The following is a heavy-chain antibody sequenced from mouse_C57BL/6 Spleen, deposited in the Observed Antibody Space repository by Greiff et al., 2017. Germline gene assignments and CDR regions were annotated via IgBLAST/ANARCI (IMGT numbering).Heavy chain of an antibody. Sequence: EVQLVESGGDLVKPGGSLKLSCAASGFTFSSYGMSWVRQTPDKRLEWVATISSGGSYTYYPDSVKGRFPISRDNAKNTLYLQMSSLKTEDTAMYYGARRPSFYDYEGFAYWGQGTLVTVSA. CDR2: ISSGGSYT. J-gene: IGHJ3*01. CDR1: GFTFSSYG. CDR3: ARRPSFYDYEGFAY. V-gene: IGHV5-6*01. D-gene: IGHD2-4*01.